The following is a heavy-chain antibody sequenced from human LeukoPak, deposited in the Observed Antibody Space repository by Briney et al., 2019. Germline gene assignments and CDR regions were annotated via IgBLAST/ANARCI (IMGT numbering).Heavy chain of an antibody. D-gene: IGHD2-2*01. CDR1: GGSMSTYY. J-gene: IGHJ3*02. CDR3: ARSRRPTAMYAFDI. Sequence: PSETLSLTCSVSGGSMSTYYWSWIRQPPGKGLEWIGYIYDSGSTGYNPSLKSQVTISADTSKNQFSLKLSSVSAADTAIYYCARSRRPTAMYAFDIWGQGTVVTVSS. CDR2: IYDSGST. V-gene: IGHV4-59*01.